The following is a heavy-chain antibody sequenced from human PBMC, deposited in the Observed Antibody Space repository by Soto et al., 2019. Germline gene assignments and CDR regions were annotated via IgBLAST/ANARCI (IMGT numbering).Heavy chain of an antibody. CDR1: GYTFTGYY. Sequence: ASVKVSCKASGYTFTGYYMHWVRQAPGQGLEWMGWINPNSGGTNYAQKFQGRVTMTRDTSISTAYMELSRLRSDDTAVHYCARADIVRGWFDPWGQGTLVTVSS. CDR3: ARADIVRGWFDP. J-gene: IGHJ5*02. V-gene: IGHV1-2*02. D-gene: IGHD2-15*01. CDR2: INPNSGGT.